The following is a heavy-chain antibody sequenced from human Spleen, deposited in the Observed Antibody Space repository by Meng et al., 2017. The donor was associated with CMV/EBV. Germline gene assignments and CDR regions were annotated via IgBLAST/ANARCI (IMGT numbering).Heavy chain of an antibody. D-gene: IGHD2-15*01. CDR2: ISGSGGST. CDR3: AKSALIGGYCSGGGCYAMDV. Sequence: SYAMSWVRQAPGKGLEWVSAISGSGGSTFYADSVKGRFTISRDNSKNTLYLQMNNLRAEDTALYYCAKSALIGGYCSGGGCYAMDVRGQGTTVTVSS. CDR1: SYA. V-gene: IGHV3-23*01. J-gene: IGHJ6*02.